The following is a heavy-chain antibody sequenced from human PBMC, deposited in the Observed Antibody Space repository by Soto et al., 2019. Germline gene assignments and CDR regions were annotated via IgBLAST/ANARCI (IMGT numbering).Heavy chain of an antibody. J-gene: IGHJ4*02. CDR1: GFTFSSYA. D-gene: IGHD6-13*01. CDR3: AKAPTSSSWSEYYFDY. Sequence: GGSLRLSCAASGFTFSSYAMSWVRQAPGTGLEWVSAISGSGGSTYYGDSVKGRFTISRDNSKNTLYLQMNSLRAEDTAVYYCAKAPTSSSWSEYYFDYWGQGTLVTVSS. CDR2: ISGSGGST. V-gene: IGHV3-23*01.